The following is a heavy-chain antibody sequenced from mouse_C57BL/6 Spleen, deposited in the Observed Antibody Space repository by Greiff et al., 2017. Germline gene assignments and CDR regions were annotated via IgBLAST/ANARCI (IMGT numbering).Heavy chain of an antibody. Sequence: VQLQQPGAELVKPGASVKMSCKASGYTFTSYWITWVKQRPGQGLEWIGDIYPGSGSTNYNEKFKSKATLTVDTSSSTAYMQLSRLTSEDSAVYDCAGGDYDRYWYFDVWGTGTTVTVSS. J-gene: IGHJ1*03. V-gene: IGHV1-55*01. CDR3: AGGDYDRYWYFDV. D-gene: IGHD2-4*01. CDR2: IYPGSGST. CDR1: GYTFTSYW.